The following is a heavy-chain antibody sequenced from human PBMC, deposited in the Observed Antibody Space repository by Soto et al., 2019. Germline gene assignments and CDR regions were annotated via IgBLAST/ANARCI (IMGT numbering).Heavy chain of an antibody. CDR3: AREGKRVSMVRGFDS. CDR1: GGSVSSSSYY. D-gene: IGHD3-10*01. V-gene: IGHV4-61*01. J-gene: IGHJ4*02. Sequence: QVQLQESGPGLVKPSETLSLTCTVSGGSVSSSSYYWTWLRQPPGKRLEWIGYIYFSGTTEYNPSFKSRVAISFDTSKNQFSLKLSSVIAADTAVYYCAREGKRVSMVRGFDSWGQGTLVTVSS. CDR2: IYFSGTT.